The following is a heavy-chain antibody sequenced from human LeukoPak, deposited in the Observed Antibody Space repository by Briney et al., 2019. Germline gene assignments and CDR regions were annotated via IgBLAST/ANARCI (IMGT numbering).Heavy chain of an antibody. D-gene: IGHD4-23*01. V-gene: IGHV4-59*08. CDR3: ARHITVVSNWFDP. Sequence: SETLSLTCTVSGGSISSYYWSWIRQPPGKGLEWIGYIYYSGSTNYNPSLESRVTISVDTSKNQFSLKLSSVTAADTAVYYCARHITVVSNWFDPWGQGTLVTVSS. CDR1: GGSISSYY. CDR2: IYYSGST. J-gene: IGHJ5*02.